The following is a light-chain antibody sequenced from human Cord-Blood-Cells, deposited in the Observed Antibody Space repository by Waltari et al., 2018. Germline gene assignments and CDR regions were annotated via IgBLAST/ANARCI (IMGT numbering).Light chain of an antibody. CDR1: QSISIY. CDR2: AAS. V-gene: IGKV1-39*01. CDR3: QQSYSTLTWT. Sequence: IQMTQLPSSLSASVGDRVTITCSASQSISIYLNWYQQKPGKAPKLLIYAASSLQSGVPSRFSGSGSGTDFTLTISSLQPEDFATYYCQQSYSTLTWTFGQGTKVEIK. J-gene: IGKJ1*01.